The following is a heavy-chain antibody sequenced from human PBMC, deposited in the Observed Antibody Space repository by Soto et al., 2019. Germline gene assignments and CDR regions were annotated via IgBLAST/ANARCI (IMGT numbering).Heavy chain of an antibody. CDR3: ASGHPLYVYFDY. D-gene: IGHD3-16*01. V-gene: IGHV1-69*13. Sequence: SVKVSCKASGGTFSSYAISWVRQAPGQGLEWMGGIIPIFGTANYAQKFQGRVTITADESTSTAYMELSSLRTEDTAVYYCASGHPLYVYFDYWGQGTLVTVSS. CDR2: IIPIFGTA. CDR1: GGTFSSYA. J-gene: IGHJ4*02.